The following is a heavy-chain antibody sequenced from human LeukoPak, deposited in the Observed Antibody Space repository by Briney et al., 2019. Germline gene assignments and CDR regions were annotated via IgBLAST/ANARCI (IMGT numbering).Heavy chain of an antibody. CDR3: ARDFGDYSNTCLDH. Sequence: GASVKVSCKASGYTFTRNQMHWVRRAPGQGLEWMGIINPSDGGTNYAQKFQGRVTMTRDTSTSTVYMELSRLRFEDTAVYYCARDFGDYSNTCLDHWGQGTLVTVSS. V-gene: IGHV1-46*01. CDR1: GYTFTRNQ. CDR2: INPSDGGT. D-gene: IGHD4-17*01. J-gene: IGHJ4*02.